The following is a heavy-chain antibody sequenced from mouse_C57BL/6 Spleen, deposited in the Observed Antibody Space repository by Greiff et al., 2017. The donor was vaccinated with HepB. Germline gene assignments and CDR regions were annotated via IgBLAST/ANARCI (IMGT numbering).Heavy chain of an antibody. J-gene: IGHJ4*01. CDR1: GFTFSSYA. D-gene: IGHD3-2*02. CDR3: TRDRQLRLPFYYAMDY. V-gene: IGHV5-9-1*02. CDR2: ISSGGDYI. Sequence: EVQWVESGEGLVKPGGSLKLSCAASGFTFSSYAMSWVRQTPEKRLEWVAYISSGGDYIYYADTVKGRFTISRDNARNTLYLQMSSLKSEDTAMYYCTRDRQLRLPFYYAMDYWGQGTSVTVSS.